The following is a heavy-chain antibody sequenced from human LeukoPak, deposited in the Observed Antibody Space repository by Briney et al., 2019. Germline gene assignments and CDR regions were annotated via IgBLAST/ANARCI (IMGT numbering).Heavy chain of an antibody. J-gene: IGHJ4*02. CDR2: INPSGGST. CDR1: GYTFTSYY. Sequence: ASVKVSCKASGYTFTSYYMHWVRQAPGQGLEWMGIINPSGGSTSYAQKFQGRVTMTRDTSTSTVYMELSSLRSEDTAVYYCARDNAGYYDSSGYMLFEYWGQGTLVTVSS. D-gene: IGHD3-22*01. CDR3: ARDNAGYYDSSGYMLFEY. V-gene: IGHV1-46*01.